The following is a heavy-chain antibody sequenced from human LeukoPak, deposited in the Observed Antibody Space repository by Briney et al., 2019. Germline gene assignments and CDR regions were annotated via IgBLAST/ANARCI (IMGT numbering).Heavy chain of an antibody. CDR2: IYYSGST. V-gene: IGHV4-59*01. CDR1: GGSISSYY. J-gene: IGHJ4*02. Sequence: SETLSLTCTVSGGSISSYYWSWIRQPPGKGLEWIGYIYYSGSTNYNPSLKSRVTISVDTSKNQFSLKLSSVTAADTAVYYCARGPFGYSYGFADYWGQGTLVTVSS. D-gene: IGHD5-18*01. CDR3: ARGPFGYSYGFADY.